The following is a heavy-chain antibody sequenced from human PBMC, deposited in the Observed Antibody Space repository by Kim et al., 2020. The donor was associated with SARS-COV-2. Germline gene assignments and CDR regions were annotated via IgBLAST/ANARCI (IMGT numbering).Heavy chain of an antibody. V-gene: IGHV4-39*01. CDR1: GCSITRYSYY. CDR2: IYYSGSA. J-gene: IGHJ5*01. D-gene: IGHD6-19*01. Sequence: SETLSLTCTVSGCSITRYSYYWGWIRQPPGKGLEWIGSIYYSGSAYSNPSLNSRVTISVDTSKNQCSLKLTSVTAADTAVYYCARNAGGKQWLVLGVRGFDSWGQGTLVTVSS. CDR3: ARNAGGKQWLVLGVRGFDS.